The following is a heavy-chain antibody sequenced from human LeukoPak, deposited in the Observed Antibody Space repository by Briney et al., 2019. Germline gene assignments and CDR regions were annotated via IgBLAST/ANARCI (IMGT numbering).Heavy chain of an antibody. V-gene: IGHV1-2*02. CDR3: ARLREGLYHFDY. CDR1: GYTFTDYY. CDR2: INVNNGGT. Sequence: ASVKVSCKASGYTFTDYYIQWMRQAPGQGLEWMGWINVNNGGTKYAQQLQGRVAMTTDTSISTAHMELTRLRSDDTAVYYCARLREGLYHFDYWGQGTLVSVSS. D-gene: IGHD3-16*02. J-gene: IGHJ4*02.